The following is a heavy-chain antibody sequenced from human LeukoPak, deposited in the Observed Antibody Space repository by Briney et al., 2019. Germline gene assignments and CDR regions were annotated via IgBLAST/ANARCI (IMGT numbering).Heavy chain of an antibody. CDR3: AREQVVPAAITGDDAFDI. CDR1: GGSISGYY. V-gene: IGHV4-34*01. D-gene: IGHD2-2*02. CDR2: INHSEST. Sequence: PSETLSLTCSVSGGSISGYYWSWIRQPPGKGLEWIGEINHSESTNYSPSLKSRVTISVDTSKNQFSLKLSSVTAADTAVYYCAREQVVPAAITGDDAFDIWGQGTMVTVSS. J-gene: IGHJ3*02.